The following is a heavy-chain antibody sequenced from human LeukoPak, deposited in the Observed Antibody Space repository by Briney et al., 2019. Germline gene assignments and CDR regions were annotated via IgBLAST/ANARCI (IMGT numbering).Heavy chain of an antibody. D-gene: IGHD4-17*01. CDR2: IKEDGSEK. Sequence: PGGSLRLSCAASGFTFSRYWMNWVRQAPGKGLEWLANIKEDGSEKYYVDSAKGRFTISRDNAKNSLYLQMNSLRAEDTAVYYCARVLPGRNYGDCFDYWGQGTLVTVSS. V-gene: IGHV3-7*01. CDR1: GFTFSRYW. J-gene: IGHJ4*02. CDR3: ARVLPGRNYGDCFDY.